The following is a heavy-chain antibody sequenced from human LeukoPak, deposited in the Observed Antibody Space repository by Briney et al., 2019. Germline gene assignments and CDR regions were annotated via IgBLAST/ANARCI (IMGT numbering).Heavy chain of an antibody. J-gene: IGHJ4*02. D-gene: IGHD3-22*01. CDR3: ARDHSSGYYIYDY. V-gene: IGHV4-59*01. CDR2: IYYTGST. Sequence: SETLSLTCTVSGGSISSYFWNWIRQPPGKGLEWIGYIYYTGSTNYNPSLKSRVTISVDTSKNRFSLKLSSVTAADTAVYYCARDHSSGYYIYDYWGQGTLVTVSS. CDR1: GGSISSYF.